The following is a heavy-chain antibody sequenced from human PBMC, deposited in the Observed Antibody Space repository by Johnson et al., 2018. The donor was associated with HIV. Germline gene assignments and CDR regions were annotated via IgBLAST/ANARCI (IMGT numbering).Heavy chain of an antibody. V-gene: IGHV3-23*04. CDR2: TTPSGGGT. D-gene: IGHD3-3*01. Sequence: VQLVESGGGLVQPGGSLRLSCAASGFTFSSYAMSWVRQAPGKGLEWVSATTPSGGGTYYADSVKGRFTISRDNAKKSLYLQMKSLRAEDTALYYCVRAQFLEWLFFDSFDIWGQGTMVTVAS. CDR3: VRAQFLEWLFFDSFDI. J-gene: IGHJ3*02. CDR1: GFTFSSYA.